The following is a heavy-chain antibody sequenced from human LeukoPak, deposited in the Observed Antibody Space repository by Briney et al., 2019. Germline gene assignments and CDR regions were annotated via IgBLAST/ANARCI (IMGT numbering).Heavy chain of an antibody. V-gene: IGHV3-23*01. CDR1: GFTFSSYA. Sequence: GGSLRLSCAASGFTFSSYAMSWVRQAPGKGLEWVSAISGSGGSTYYADSVKGRFTISRDNAKNSLYLQMNSLRAEDTALFYCARVGSEEGYYFDYRGQGTLVTVSS. CDR2: ISGSGGST. J-gene: IGHJ4*02. CDR3: ARVGSEEGYYFDY. D-gene: IGHD2-15*01.